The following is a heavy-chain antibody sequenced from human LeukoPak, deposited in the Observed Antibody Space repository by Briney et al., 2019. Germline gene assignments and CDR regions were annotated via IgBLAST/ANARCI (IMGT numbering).Heavy chain of an antibody. D-gene: IGHD4-17*01. CDR3: SNNAFGAYAFDY. Sequence: SVKVSCKASGGSFSTYAISWVRQAPGQGLEWMGGIIPIYGTRNYAQKFQGRVTITTDAYTTTAYTAYMELSSLRTEDTAVYYCSNNAFGAYAFDYWGHGTLGTVSS. V-gene: IGHV1-69*05. CDR1: GGSFSTYA. J-gene: IGHJ4*01. CDR2: IIPIYGTR.